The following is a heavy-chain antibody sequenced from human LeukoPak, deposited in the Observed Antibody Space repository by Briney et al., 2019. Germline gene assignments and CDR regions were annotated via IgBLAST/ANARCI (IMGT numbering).Heavy chain of an antibody. J-gene: IGHJ5*02. V-gene: IGHV1-69*04. CDR1: GGTFSSYA. CDR3: ARREGTFDWFDP. Sequence: ASVKVSCKASGGTFSSYAISWVRQAPGQGLEWMGRIIPILGIANYAQKFQGRVTITTDESTSTAYMELSSLRSEDTAVYYCARREGTFDWFDPWGQGTLVTVSS. D-gene: IGHD3-10*01. CDR2: IIPILGIA.